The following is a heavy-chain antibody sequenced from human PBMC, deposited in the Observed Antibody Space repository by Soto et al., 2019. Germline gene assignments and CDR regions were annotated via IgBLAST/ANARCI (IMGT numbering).Heavy chain of an antibody. CDR1: GYTFTSYG. D-gene: IGHD6-19*01. J-gene: IGHJ5*02. CDR3: AXDPHPGAAVAGNNWFDP. V-gene: IGHV1-18*04. CDR2: ISAYNGNT. Sequence: ASVKVSCKASGYTFTSYGISWVRQAPGQGLEWMGWISAYNGNTNYAQKLQGRVTMTTDTSTSTAYMELRSLRSDDTAVYYCAXDPHPGAAVAGNNWFDPWGPGTLVTVSS.